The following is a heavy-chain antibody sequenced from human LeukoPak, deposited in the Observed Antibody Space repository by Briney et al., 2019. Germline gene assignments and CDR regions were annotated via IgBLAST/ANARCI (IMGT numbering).Heavy chain of an antibody. V-gene: IGHV4-61*01. CDR2: ISYSGST. J-gene: IGHJ5*02. CDR1: GGSISSGHYY. Sequence: PSQTLSLTCTVSGGSISSGHYYWSWIRQPPGKGLEWIGYISYSGSTNYNPSLKSRVTISVDTSKNQFSLKLSSVTAADTAVYYCARDSSGLNWFDPWGQGTLVTVSS. CDR3: ARDSSGLNWFDP. D-gene: IGHD6-19*01.